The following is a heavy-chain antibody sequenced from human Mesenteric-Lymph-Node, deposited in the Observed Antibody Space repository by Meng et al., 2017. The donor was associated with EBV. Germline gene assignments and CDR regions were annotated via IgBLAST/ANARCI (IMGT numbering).Heavy chain of an antibody. Sequence: QITLKESGPTLXXXXXTXTLXXXFSGFSLSTSGVGVGWIRQPPGRALEWLSLIWWDDDKRYSPSLKSRLTVTKDTSKNQVVLTMTNLDPVDTATYFCGHILWYEEMYFDSWGQGTLVTVSS. V-gene: IGHV2-5*02. CDR3: GHILWYEEMYFDS. CDR1: GFSLSTSGVG. CDR2: IWWDDDK. D-gene: IGHD5-24*01. J-gene: IGHJ4*02.